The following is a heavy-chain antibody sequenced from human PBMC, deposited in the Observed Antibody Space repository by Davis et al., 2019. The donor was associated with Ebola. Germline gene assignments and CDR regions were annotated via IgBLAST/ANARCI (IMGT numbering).Heavy chain of an antibody. CDR3: ARARVGATDFDY. V-gene: IGHV3-30*02. Sequence: GGSLRLSCAASGFTFSSYGMHWVRQAPGKGLEWVAFIRYDGSNKYYADSVKGRFTISRDNSKNTLYLQMNSLRAEDTAVYYCARARVGATDFDYWGQGTLVTVSS. J-gene: IGHJ4*02. D-gene: IGHD1-26*01. CDR1: GFTFSSYG. CDR2: IRYDGSNK.